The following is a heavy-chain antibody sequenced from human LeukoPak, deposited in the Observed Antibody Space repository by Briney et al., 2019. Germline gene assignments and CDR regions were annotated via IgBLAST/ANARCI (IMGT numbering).Heavy chain of an antibody. CDR2: ISNSGSII. J-gene: IGHJ4*02. V-gene: IGHV3-48*03. CDR1: GFTFSDYE. CDR3: ARGPSVGSGGSPDY. D-gene: IGHD6-19*01. Sequence: AGGSLRLSCTGSGFTFSDYEMNWVRQAPGKGLEWISYISNSGSIIYYADSVKGRFTISRDNAKNSLFLQMHSLRAEDTAVYYCARGPSVGSGGSPDYWGQGTLVTVSS.